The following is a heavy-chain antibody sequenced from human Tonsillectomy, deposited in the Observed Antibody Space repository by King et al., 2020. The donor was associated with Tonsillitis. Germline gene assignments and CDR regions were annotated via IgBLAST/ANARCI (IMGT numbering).Heavy chain of an antibody. Sequence: VQLVESGGGVVQPGRSQRLSCAASGFTFSSYDMHWVRQAPGKGLEWVAVIWYDGSKENYADSVKGRFTISRDNSKNTLYLQMNSLRVEDTAVYYCARDSLMITFGGVRNYFDHWGQGTLVTVSS. CDR3: ARDSLMITFGGVRNYFDH. D-gene: IGHD3-16*01. CDR2: IWYDGSKE. J-gene: IGHJ4*02. V-gene: IGHV3-33*01. CDR1: GFTFSSYD.